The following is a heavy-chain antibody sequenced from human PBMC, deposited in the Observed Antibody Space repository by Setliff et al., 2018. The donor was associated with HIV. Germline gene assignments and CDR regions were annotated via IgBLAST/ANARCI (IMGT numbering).Heavy chain of an antibody. CDR1: GGSMSSYY. CDR3: ARHARFSTGHRAFDY. CDR2: IYYTGGT. J-gene: IGHJ4*02. Sequence: PSETLSLTCTVSGGSMSSYYWSWIRQPPGKGLESIGYIYYTGGTNYNPALKSRVTISVDTSKNLFSLQLSFVTAADTAVYYCARHARFSTGHRAFDYWGQGTLVTVSS. V-gene: IGHV4-59*08. D-gene: IGHD6-25*01.